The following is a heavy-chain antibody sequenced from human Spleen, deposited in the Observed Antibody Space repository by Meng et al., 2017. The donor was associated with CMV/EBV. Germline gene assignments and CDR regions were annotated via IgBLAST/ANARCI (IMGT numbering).Heavy chain of an antibody. Sequence: LCCGASGFTFSAYWMHWVRQAPGGRLIWVSRISSDGSSTDYADSMKSRFTIYRDNAKNIVYLQMNSLRAEDTAVYYCTRVGWYYFDYWGQGALVTVSS. CDR3: TRVGWYYFDY. CDR2: ISSDGSST. CDR1: GFTFSAYW. V-gene: IGHV3-74*01. D-gene: IGHD6-19*01. J-gene: IGHJ4*02.